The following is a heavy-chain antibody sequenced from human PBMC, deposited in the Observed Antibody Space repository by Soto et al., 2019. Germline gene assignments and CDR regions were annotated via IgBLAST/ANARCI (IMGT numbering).Heavy chain of an antibody. CDR2: IDPSDSHT. D-gene: IGHD6-13*01. CDR1: GYSFTSYR. CDR3: AIHPLRGSNWLLHYYGMDV. Sequence: PGESLKISCKGSGYSFTSYRINWVRQMPGKGLAWMGRIDPSDSHTNYRPSFQGHDTISADNSISTAYLQWSTLKASDTAMYYCAIHPLRGSNWLLHYYGMDVWGQGTTATVS. V-gene: IGHV5-10-1*01. J-gene: IGHJ6*02.